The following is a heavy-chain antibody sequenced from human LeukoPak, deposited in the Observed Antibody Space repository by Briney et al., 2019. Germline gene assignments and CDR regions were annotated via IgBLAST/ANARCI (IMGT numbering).Heavy chain of an antibody. J-gene: IGHJ4*02. CDR3: ATLHYGSFGRVLRWVRGPFDY. Sequence: SQTLSLTCTVSGGSISSGSYYWNWIRQPAGKGLEWIGRIYTSGSTYYNPSLKSRVTISVDTSKNQFSLKLSSVTAADTAVYYCATLHYGSFGRVLRWVRGPFDYWGQGTLVTVSS. V-gene: IGHV4-61*02. CDR2: IYTSGST. D-gene: IGHD3-10*01. CDR1: GGSISSGSYY.